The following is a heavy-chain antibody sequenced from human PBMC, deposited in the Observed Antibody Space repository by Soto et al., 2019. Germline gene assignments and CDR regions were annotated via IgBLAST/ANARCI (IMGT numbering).Heavy chain of an antibody. J-gene: IGHJ4*02. CDR2: IIPIFGTA. CDR3: ARGGRGYSSSWYYFDY. Sequence: QVQLVQSGAAVKKPGSSVKVSCKASGGTFSSYAISWVRQAPGQGLEWMGGIIPIFGTANYAQKFQGRVTNTADESTSPDYMELRSLRCEDTAVYYCARGGRGYSSSWYYFDYWGQGTLVTVSS. CDR1: GGTFSSYA. V-gene: IGHV1-69*01. D-gene: IGHD6-13*01.